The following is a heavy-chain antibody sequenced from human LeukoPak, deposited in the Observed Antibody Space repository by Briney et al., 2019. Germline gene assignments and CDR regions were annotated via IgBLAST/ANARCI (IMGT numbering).Heavy chain of an antibody. J-gene: IGHJ3*02. D-gene: IGHD3-22*01. CDR2: IYTGGST. Sequence: SETLSLTCTVSGGSISSYYWSWIRQPPGKGLEWIGYIYTGGSTNYNPSLKSRVTISVDTSKNQFSLKLSSVAAADTAVYYCARRGYDSSGYYWSDAFDIWGQGTMVTVSS. CDR3: ARRGYDSSGYYWSDAFDI. CDR1: GGSISSYY. V-gene: IGHV4-4*09.